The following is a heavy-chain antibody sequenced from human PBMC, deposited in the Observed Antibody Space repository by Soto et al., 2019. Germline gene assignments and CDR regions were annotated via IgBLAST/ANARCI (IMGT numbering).Heavy chain of an antibody. J-gene: IGHJ4*02. D-gene: IGHD4-17*01. Sequence: QVQLVQSGAEVKKPGSSVKVSCKASGGTFSSYTISWVRQAPGQGLEWMGRIIPILGIANYAQKFQGRVTITADKSTSTAYMELSSLKSEDTAVYYCSRQDYGESGGIDYWGQGTLVTVSS. CDR3: SRQDYGESGGIDY. CDR1: GGTFSSYT. V-gene: IGHV1-69*02. CDR2: IIPILGIA.